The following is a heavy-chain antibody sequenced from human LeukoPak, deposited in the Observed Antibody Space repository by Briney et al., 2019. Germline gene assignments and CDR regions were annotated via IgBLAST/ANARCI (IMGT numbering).Heavy chain of an antibody. V-gene: IGHV4-34*01. D-gene: IGHD2-15*01. J-gene: IGHJ4*02. CDR1: GGSFSGYY. Sequence: SETLSLTCAVYGGSFSGYYWSWIRQPPGKGLEWTGEINHSGSTNYNPSLKSRVTISVDTSKNQFSLKLSSVTAADTAVYYCARVGASYFGAGIFGGYSDYWGQGTLVTVSS. CDR3: ARVGASYFGAGIFGGYSDY. CDR2: INHSGST.